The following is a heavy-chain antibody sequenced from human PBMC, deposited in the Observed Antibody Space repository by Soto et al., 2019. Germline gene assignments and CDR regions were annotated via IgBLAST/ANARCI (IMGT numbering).Heavy chain of an antibody. Sequence: EVQLVESGGGLVKPGRSLRLSCAASGFNFNDYTMNWVRQAPGKGLEWVSSISSNSGYIYYADSVEGRFTVSRDNAKNPLYLQMNRLRGEDTAIYYCARDRNQLLWANDAFDFWGQGTMVAVSS. D-gene: IGHD2-2*01. CDR1: GFNFNDYT. J-gene: IGHJ3*01. CDR3: ARDRNQLLWANDAFDF. CDR2: ISSNSGYI. V-gene: IGHV3-21*06.